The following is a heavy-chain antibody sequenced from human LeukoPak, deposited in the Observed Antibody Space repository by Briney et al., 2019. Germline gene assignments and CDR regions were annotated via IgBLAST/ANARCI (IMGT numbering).Heavy chain of an antibody. D-gene: IGHD3-10*01. J-gene: IGHJ4*02. CDR2: IYYTGTS. V-gene: IGHV4-30-4*01. Sequence: SETLSLTCTVSGGSINSGDYCWTWVRQPPGKGLEWVGSIYYTGTSYYNPSLKSRLTISLDTSKNQLSLKLTSVTAADTAVYYCARDRKKAYYYSSGSCLDYWGQGTLVTVSP. CDR1: GGSINSGDYC. CDR3: ARDRKKAYYYSSGSCLDY.